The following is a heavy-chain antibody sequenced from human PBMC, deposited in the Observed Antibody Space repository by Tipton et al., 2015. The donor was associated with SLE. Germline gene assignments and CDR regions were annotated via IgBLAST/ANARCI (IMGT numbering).Heavy chain of an antibody. V-gene: IGHV4-34*01. Sequence: LRLSCAVYGGSFSDYYWTWIRQPPGKGLEWIGEINHSGSTNYNPSLKRRVNISVDTSKNQFSLKLNSVTAADTAVYYCARGRPRATQAWGGYNYYMDVWGKGTTVTVSS. CDR3: ARGRPRATQAWGGYNYYMDV. CDR2: INHSGST. J-gene: IGHJ6*03. D-gene: IGHD3-16*01. CDR1: GGSFSDYY.